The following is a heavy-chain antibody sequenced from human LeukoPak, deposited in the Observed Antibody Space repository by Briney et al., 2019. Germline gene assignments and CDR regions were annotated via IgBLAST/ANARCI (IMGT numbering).Heavy chain of an antibody. D-gene: IGHD3-3*01. CDR3: ARGNYDFYWFDP. Sequence: PSETLSLTCTVSGGSISSYYWSWIRQPPGKGLEWIGYIYYSGSTNYNPSLKSRVTISVDTSKNRFSLKLSSVTAADTAVYYCARGNYDFYWFDPWGQGTLVTVSS. CDR1: GGSISSYY. V-gene: IGHV4-59*12. J-gene: IGHJ5*02. CDR2: IYYSGST.